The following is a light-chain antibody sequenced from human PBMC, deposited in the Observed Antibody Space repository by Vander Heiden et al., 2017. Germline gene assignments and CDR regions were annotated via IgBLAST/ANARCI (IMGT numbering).Light chain of an antibody. CDR1: QSISSY. CDR3: QQSYRTLRT. J-gene: IGKJ1*01. V-gene: IGKV1-39*01. CDR2: AAS. Sequence: DIQMTQSPSSLSASVGDRVTITCRASQSISSYLNWYQQKPGKAPKLLIYAASSLQSGVPSRFSGSGSGTDFSLTISRLQPEDFATYFCQQSYRTLRTFGQGTKVEIK.